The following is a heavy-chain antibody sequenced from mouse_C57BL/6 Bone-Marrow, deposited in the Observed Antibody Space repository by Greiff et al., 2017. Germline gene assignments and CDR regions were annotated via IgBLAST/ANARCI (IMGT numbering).Heavy chain of an antibody. CDR2: INSDGGST. CDR3: AVLWLTPWFAY. CDR1: EYEFPSHD. D-gene: IGHD2-2*01. V-gene: IGHV5-2*01. Sequence: DVKLQESGGGLVQPGESLKLSCESNEYEFPSHDMSWVRKTPEKRLELVAAINSDGGSTYYPDTMERRFIISRDNTKKTLYLQMSSLRSEDTALYYCAVLWLTPWFAYWGQGTLVTVSA. J-gene: IGHJ3*01.